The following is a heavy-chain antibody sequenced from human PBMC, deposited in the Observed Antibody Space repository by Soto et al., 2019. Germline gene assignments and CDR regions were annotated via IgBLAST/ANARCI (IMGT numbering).Heavy chain of an antibody. CDR3: AKGRPTGYCSGGSCYPYDAFDI. Sequence: PGGSLRLSCAASGFTFSSYVMHWVRQAPGKGLEWAAVISYDGSNKYYADSVKGRFTISRDNSKNTLYLQMNSLRAEDTAVYYCAKGRPTGYCSGGSCYPYDAFDIWGQGTMVTVSS. CDR2: ISYDGSNK. D-gene: IGHD2-15*01. CDR1: GFTFSSYV. J-gene: IGHJ3*02. V-gene: IGHV3-30*18.